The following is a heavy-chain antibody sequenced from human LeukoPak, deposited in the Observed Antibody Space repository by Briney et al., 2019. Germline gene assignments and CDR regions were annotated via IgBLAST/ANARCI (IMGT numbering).Heavy chain of an antibody. CDR3: ARDVVGATYFD. Sequence: GGSLRLSCTASGFTVSSDYMNWVRQAPGKGLEWVSVIQSSGSTYYADSVKGRFTISRDNSKNTLYLQMNSLRAEDTAVYYCARDVVGATYFDWGQGTLVTVSS. CDR2: IQSSGST. V-gene: IGHV3-53*01. J-gene: IGHJ4*02. D-gene: IGHD1-26*01. CDR1: GFTVSSDY.